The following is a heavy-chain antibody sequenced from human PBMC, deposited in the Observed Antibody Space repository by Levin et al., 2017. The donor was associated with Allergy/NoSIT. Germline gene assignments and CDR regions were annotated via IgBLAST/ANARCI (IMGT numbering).Heavy chain of an antibody. CDR1: GFTFTFAW. CDR3: VWENRRMISGGYFYCFDY. J-gene: IGHJ4*02. Sequence: GGSLRLSCAASGFTFTFAWMNWVRLAPGQGLEWVGRIKSKAGGETKDYAAPVRGRFTISRDDSKNTVYLQMNTLKTADTAVYYCVWENRRMISGGYFYCFDYWGQGTLVAVSS. D-gene: IGHD3-22*01. V-gene: IGHV3-15*01. CDR2: IKSKAGGETK.